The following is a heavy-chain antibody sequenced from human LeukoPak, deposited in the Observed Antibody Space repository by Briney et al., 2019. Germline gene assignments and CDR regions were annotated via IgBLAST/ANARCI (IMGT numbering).Heavy chain of an antibody. CDR3: ARGGKNSGYDYKD. CDR2: IIPIFGTA. J-gene: IGHJ4*02. Sequence: ASVKVSCKASGGTFSSYAISWVRQAPGQGLEWMGGIIPIFGTANYAQKFQGRVTMTRDMSTSTVYMELSSLRSEDTAVYYCARGGKNSGYDYKDWGQGTLVTVSS. V-gene: IGHV1-69*05. D-gene: IGHD5-12*01. CDR1: GGTFSSYA.